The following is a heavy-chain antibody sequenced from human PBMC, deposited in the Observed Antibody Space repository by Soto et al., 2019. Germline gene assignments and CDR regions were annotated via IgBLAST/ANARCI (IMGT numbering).Heavy chain of an antibody. CDR2: IYYSGST. Sequence: QVQLQESGPGLVKPSETLSLTCTVSGDSINSGAYYWSWIRQHPGKDLEWIGHIYYSGSTYYNPSLKSRVTLSIDTSKNQYSLKLTSVTAADTAVYYCARVRGYSYDPIGSWGQGTLVTVSP. V-gene: IGHV4-31*03. CDR3: ARVRGYSYDPIGS. CDR1: GDSINSGAYY. D-gene: IGHD5-18*01. J-gene: IGHJ4*02.